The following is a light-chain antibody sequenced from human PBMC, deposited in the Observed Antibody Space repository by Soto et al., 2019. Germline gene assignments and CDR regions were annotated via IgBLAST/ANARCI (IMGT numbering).Light chain of an antibody. CDR2: GAS. CDR1: QSVTSR. CDR3: QQYNSYSLT. J-gene: IGKJ4*01. V-gene: IGKV1-5*01. Sequence: DIQMTQSPSTLSASVGDRVTITFRASQSVTSRLAWYQQKPEKAPKLLIYGASNLESGVPSRFSGSGSGTEFTLTISSLQPDDFATYYCQQYNSYSLTFGGGTTVEIK.